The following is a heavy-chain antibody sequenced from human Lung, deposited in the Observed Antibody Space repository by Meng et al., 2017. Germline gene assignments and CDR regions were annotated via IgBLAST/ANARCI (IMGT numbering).Heavy chain of an antibody. J-gene: IGHJ4*02. CDR2: IRGDGGSI. V-gene: IGHV3-74*03. CDR3: ARESGYFEY. Sequence: EVDLVGSGGGLVQPGGSLILSCAASGFTFRIYWMHGVRQATGKGLVWVSRIRGDGGSIVYADSVKGRFTISRDNAKNILFLQMNSLRAEDTAVYYCARESGYFEYWGQGILVTVSS. CDR1: GFTFRIYW.